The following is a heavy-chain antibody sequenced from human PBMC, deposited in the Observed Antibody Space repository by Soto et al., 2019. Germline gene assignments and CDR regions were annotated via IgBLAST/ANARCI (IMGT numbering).Heavy chain of an antibody. Sequence: PGGSLRLSCAASGFTFDDYAMSWVRQAPGKGLEWVSAISGSGGSTYYADSVKGRFTISRDNSKNTLYLQMNSLRAEDTAVYYCAKDRRYDIVVVVAATFLDVWGKGTTVTVSS. V-gene: IGHV3-23*01. J-gene: IGHJ6*04. CDR1: GFTFDDYA. D-gene: IGHD2-15*01. CDR3: AKDRRYDIVVVVAATFLDV. CDR2: ISGSGGST.